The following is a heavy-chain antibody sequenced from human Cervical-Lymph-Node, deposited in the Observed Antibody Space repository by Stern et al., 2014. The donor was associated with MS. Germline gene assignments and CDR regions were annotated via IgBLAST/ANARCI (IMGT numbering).Heavy chain of an antibody. CDR3: ARSLNWNDVEDYHYGLDV. Sequence: VQLLQSGAEVKKPGASVKVPCKASGYTFTGYYLHWVRQAPGQGLEWMGRIKPNSGDTKYAQNFQDRVTMTRDTSISTAYMELSRLRSDDTAVYYCARSLNWNDVEDYHYGLDVWGQGTTVTVSS. CDR1: GYTFTGYY. J-gene: IGHJ6*02. V-gene: IGHV1-2*06. D-gene: IGHD1-1*01. CDR2: IKPNSGDT.